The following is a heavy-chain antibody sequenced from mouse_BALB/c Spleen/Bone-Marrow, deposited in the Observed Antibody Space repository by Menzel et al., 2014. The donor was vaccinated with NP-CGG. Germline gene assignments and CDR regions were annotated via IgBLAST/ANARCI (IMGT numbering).Heavy chain of an antibody. CDR2: INPSTGYT. CDR3: ARIYYYGRDY. Sequence: QVQLQQSGAELAKPGASVKMSCKASGYTFTNYWMHWVKQRPGQGLDWIGYINPSTGYTEYNQKSKDKATLTTDKSSSTAYMQLSSLTSEDSAVYYCARIYYYGRDYWGQGTTLTVSS. V-gene: IGHV1-7*01. CDR1: GYTFTNYW. J-gene: IGHJ2*01. D-gene: IGHD1-1*01.